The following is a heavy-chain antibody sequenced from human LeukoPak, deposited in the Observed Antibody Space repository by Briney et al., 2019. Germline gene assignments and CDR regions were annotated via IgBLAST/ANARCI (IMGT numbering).Heavy chain of an antibody. V-gene: IGHV4-61*02. D-gene: IGHD3-22*01. J-gene: IGHJ5*02. CDR3: ATAGGYGYDSSDYYR. Sequence: SETLSLTCTVSGASISSGSYYWGWIRQPAGKGLECVVRIYTSGSTNYSPSPKSRVTMSVDTAKNQFSLRLSSVLAADTTVYYCATAGGYGYDSSDYYRWGQGTLVTVSS. CDR1: GASISSGSYY. CDR2: IYTSGST.